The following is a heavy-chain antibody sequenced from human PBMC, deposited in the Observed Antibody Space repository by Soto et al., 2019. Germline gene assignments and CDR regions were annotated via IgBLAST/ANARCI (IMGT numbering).Heavy chain of an antibody. CDR1: GFTFSSYS. CDR2: ISSSSSTI. V-gene: IGHV3-48*01. Sequence: GGSLRLSCAASGFTFSSYSMNWVRQAPGKGLEWVSYISSSSSTIYYADSVKGRFTISRDNAKNSLYLQMNSLRAEDTAVYYCARDLRPLRRTSRLRGGPSDYWGQGTLVTVSS. CDR3: ARDLRPLRRTSRLRGGPSDY. J-gene: IGHJ4*02. D-gene: IGHD5-12*01.